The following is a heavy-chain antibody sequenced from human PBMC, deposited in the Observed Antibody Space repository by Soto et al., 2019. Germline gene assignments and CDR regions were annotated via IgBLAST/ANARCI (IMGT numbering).Heavy chain of an antibody. J-gene: IGHJ4*02. CDR3: VRSRSGAVADSFDY. V-gene: IGHV3-30*04. Sequence: GGSLRLSCAGSGFTFSRYALHWVRLAPGKAMEWVAALSRDGSVQYWLDSVRGRFTISRDNSNNTLYLRMNSLRPEDTGVYYCVRSRSGAVADSFDYWRQGTQVTVSS. D-gene: IGHD3-10*01. CDR2: LSRDGSVQ. CDR1: GFTFSRYA.